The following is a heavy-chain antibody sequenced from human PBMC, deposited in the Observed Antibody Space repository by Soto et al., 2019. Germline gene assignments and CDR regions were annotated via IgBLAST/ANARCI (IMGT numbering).Heavy chain of an antibody. Sequence: QVQLVESGGGVVQPGRSLRLSCAASGFIFRNYAMHWVRQSPGKGLEWVAVISYDATNKYYADSVKGRFTISRDNSKNTLYLQMNSLRNQDTAVYYCAREEYGAHYFDYWGQGTLVIVSS. CDR3: AREEYGAHYFDY. V-gene: IGHV3-30-3*01. CDR1: GFIFRNYA. CDR2: ISYDATNK. D-gene: IGHD4-17*01. J-gene: IGHJ4*02.